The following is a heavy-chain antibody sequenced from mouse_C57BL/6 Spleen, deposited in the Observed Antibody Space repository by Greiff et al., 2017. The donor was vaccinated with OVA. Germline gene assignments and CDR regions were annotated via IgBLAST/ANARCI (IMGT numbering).Heavy chain of an antibody. CDR2: ISGGGGNT. CDR1: GFTFSSYT. CDR3: ASELSSSYSRLYFDV. V-gene: IGHV5-9*01. Sequence: EVQLVESGGGLVKPGGSLKLSCAASGFTFSSYTMSWVRQTPEKRLEWVATISGGGGNTYYPDSVKGRFTISRDNAKNTLYLQMRSLRSEDTALYYCASELSSSYSRLYFDVWGTGTTVTVSS. D-gene: IGHD1-1*01. J-gene: IGHJ1*03.